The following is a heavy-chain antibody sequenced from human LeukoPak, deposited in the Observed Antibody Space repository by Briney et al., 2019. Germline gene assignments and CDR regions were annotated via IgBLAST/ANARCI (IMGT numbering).Heavy chain of an antibody. V-gene: IGHV3-21*01. CDR3: ATRVTADSYDASDI. CDR1: GFTFRSYS. Sequence: GRSLRLSSAASGFTFRSYSINSVRQAPGKGLGWVSSISSTSNHIYYADSVKGRFTISRDNAKDSLYLHMNSLRVEETALYYCATRVTADSYDASDIWGQRTMVTAFS. J-gene: IGHJ3*02. D-gene: IGHD6-13*01. CDR2: ISSTSNHI.